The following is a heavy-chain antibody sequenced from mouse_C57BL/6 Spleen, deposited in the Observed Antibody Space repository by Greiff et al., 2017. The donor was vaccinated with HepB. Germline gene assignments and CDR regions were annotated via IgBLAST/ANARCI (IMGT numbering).Heavy chain of an antibody. J-gene: IGHJ1*03. CDR2: ISSGGSYT. CDR1: GFTFSSYG. D-gene: IGHD2-3*01. V-gene: IGHV5-6*01. Sequence: EVKLVESGGDLVKPGGSLKLSCAASGFTFSSYGMSWVRQTPDKRLEWVATISSGGSYTYYPDSVKGRFTISRDNAKNTLYLQMSSLKSEDTAMYYCASGGLLLYWYFDVWGTGTTVTVSS. CDR3: ASGGLLLYWYFDV.